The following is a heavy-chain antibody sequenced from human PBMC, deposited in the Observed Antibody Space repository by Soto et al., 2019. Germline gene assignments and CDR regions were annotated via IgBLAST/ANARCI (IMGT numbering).Heavy chain of an antibody. CDR2: INPNSGGT. D-gene: IGHD1-7*01. CDR1: GYTFTGYY. CDR3: AREGTGTTSYYYYGMDV. J-gene: IGHJ6*02. V-gene: IGHV1-2*02. Sequence: VKVSCKASGYTFTGYYMHWVRQAPGQGREWMGWINPNSGGTNYAQKFQGRVTMTRDTSISTAYMELSRLRSDDTAVYYCAREGTGTTSYYYYGMDVWGQGTTVTVSS.